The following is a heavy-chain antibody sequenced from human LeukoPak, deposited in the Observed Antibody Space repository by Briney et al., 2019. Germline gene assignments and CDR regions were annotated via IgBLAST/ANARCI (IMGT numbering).Heavy chain of an antibody. Sequence: GGSLRLSCAASGFTFSDYGIHWVRQTPGKGLEWVAVISYHGSDKYYADSVKGRFTISRDNSRSTVSLEMISLRGDDTAVYYCVKGADTSGFSVFDHWGQGTLVTVSS. CDR1: GFTFSDYG. V-gene: IGHV3-30*18. CDR3: VKGADTSGFSVFDH. D-gene: IGHD5-12*01. J-gene: IGHJ4*02. CDR2: ISYHGSDK.